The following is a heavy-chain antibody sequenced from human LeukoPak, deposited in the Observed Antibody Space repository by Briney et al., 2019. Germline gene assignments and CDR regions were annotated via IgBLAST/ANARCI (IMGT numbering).Heavy chain of an antibody. V-gene: IGHV3-9*01. CDR2: ISWHSGSI. Sequence: PGGSLRLSCSASGFTFSSYAMPWVRPAPGKGLEWVSGISWHSGSIAYADSVKGRFTISRDNAKNSLYLQMNSLRVEDTALYYCVKDRWFKMDTVRSNWFDPWGQGTLVTVSS. CDR3: VKDRWFKMDTVRSNWFDP. J-gene: IGHJ5*02. CDR1: GFTFSSYA. D-gene: IGHD5-18*01.